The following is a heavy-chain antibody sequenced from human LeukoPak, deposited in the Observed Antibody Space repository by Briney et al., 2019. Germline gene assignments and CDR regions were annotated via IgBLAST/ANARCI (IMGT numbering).Heavy chain of an antibody. V-gene: IGHV3-23*01. CDR3: AKDPHYYDILTGYHDY. J-gene: IGHJ4*02. Sequence: GGSLRLSCAPAGFTFSSEGISSVRQARGKGLEWDSAIRGGGGSTYVADSVKGRFTISRDNSKNTLYLQMNSLRAEDTAVYYCAKDPHYYDILTGYHDYWGQGTLVTVSS. CDR1: GFTFSSEG. D-gene: IGHD3-9*01. CDR2: IRGGGGST.